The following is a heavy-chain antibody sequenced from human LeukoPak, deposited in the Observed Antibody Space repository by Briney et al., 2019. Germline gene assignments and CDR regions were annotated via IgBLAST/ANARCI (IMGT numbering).Heavy chain of an antibody. CDR2: ISGSGGST. Sequence: PGGSLRLSCAASGFTFSSYAMSWVRQAPGKGLEWVSAISGSGGSTYYADSVKGRFTISRDNSKNTLYLQMNSLRAEDTAVYYCAREEIVVVPAARPFDYWGQGTLVTVSS. CDR1: GFTFSSYA. J-gene: IGHJ4*02. V-gene: IGHV3-23*01. D-gene: IGHD2-2*01. CDR3: AREEIVVVPAARPFDY.